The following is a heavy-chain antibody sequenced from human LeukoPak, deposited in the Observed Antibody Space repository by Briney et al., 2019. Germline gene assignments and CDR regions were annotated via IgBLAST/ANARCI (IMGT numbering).Heavy chain of an antibody. V-gene: IGHV3-23*01. D-gene: IGHD2-15*01. CDR2: ISGSGGST. CDR1: GFTFSSYA. CDR3: TRQMGEVVAARYYHYYLDV. Sequence: SGGSLRLSCAASGFTFSSYAMSWVRQAPGKGLEWVSAISGSGGSTYYADSVKGRFTISRDDSKNTAYLQMNSLKTEDTAVYYCTRQMGEVVAARYYHYYLDVWGKGTTVTVYS. J-gene: IGHJ6*03.